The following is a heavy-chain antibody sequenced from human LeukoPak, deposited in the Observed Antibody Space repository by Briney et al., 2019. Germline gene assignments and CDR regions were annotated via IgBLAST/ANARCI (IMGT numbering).Heavy chain of an antibody. CDR2: IRIKTNSYAT. CDR1: GFTFSGSD. J-gene: IGHJ4*02. Sequence: GGSLKLSCAASGFTFSGSDMHWVRQASGKGLEWVGRIRIKTNSYATAYAASVKGRFTISRDDSKNTAYLQMNSLKTEGTAVHYCTTLDFDYWGQGTLVTVSS. CDR3: TTLDFDY. V-gene: IGHV3-73*01.